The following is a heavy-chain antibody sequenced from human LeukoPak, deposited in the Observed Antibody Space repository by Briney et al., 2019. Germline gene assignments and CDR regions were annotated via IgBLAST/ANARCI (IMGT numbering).Heavy chain of an antibody. V-gene: IGHV4-39*01. D-gene: IGHD3-22*01. Sequence: SETLSLTCTVSGGSIRSSSYYWGWIRQPPGKGLEWIGSIYYSGSTYYNPSLKSRVTISVDTSKKQFSLKLTSVTAADTAVYYCTRHRTIYYDNSGYWVWSQGTQVTVSS. J-gene: IGHJ4*02. CDR2: IYYSGST. CDR3: TRHRTIYYDNSGYWV. CDR1: GGSIRSSSYY.